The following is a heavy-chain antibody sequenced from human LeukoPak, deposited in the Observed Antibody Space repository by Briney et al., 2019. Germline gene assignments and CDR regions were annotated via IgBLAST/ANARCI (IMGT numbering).Heavy chain of an antibody. CDR2: ISYDGSNK. Sequence: GGSLRLSCAASGFIFSSYGMHWVRQAPGKGLEWVAVISYDGSNKYYADSVKGRFTISRDNPKNTLYLQMNSLRAEDTAVYYCAKGRGYSGYNPYYFDYWGXGXLVTVSS. CDR1: GFIFSSYG. D-gene: IGHD5-12*01. J-gene: IGHJ4*01. V-gene: IGHV3-30*18. CDR3: AKGRGYSGYNPYYFDY.